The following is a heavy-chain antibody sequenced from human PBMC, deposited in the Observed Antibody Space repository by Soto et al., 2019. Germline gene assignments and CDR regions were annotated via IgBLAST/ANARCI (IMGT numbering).Heavy chain of an antibody. J-gene: IGHJ3*02. CDR1: GYTFTSYG. CDR3: ARGLRYFDWLLPKAPFDAFDI. CDR2: ISAYNGNT. D-gene: IGHD3-9*01. Sequence: GASVKVSCKASGYTFTSYGISWVRQAPGQGLEWMGWISAYNGNTNYAQKLQGRVTMTTDTSTSTAYMELRSLRSDDTAAYYCARGLRYFDWLLPKAPFDAFDIWGQGTMVTVSS. V-gene: IGHV1-18*01.